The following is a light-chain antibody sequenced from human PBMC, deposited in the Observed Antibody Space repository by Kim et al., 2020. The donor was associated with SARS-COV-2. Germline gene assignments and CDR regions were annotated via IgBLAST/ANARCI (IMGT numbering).Light chain of an antibody. CDR2: WAS. V-gene: IGKV4-1*01. CDR3: QQYYTTPPS. CDR1: QSVFYSSNNKNY. Sequence: ATINCKSSQSVFYSSNNKNYLTWYQQKPGQPLKLLIYWASTRESGVPDRFSGSGSGTDFTLTISRLQAEDVAVYYCQQYYTTPPSFGPGTKVDIK. J-gene: IGKJ3*01.